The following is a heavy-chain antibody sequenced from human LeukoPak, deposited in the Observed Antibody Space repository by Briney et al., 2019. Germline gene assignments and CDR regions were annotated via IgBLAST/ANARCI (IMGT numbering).Heavy chain of an antibody. CDR3: ARVSRASCYACEDYYYYMDV. Sequence: ASVKVSCKASGYTFTGYYMHWVRQAPGQGLEWMGWINPNSGGTNYAQKFQGRVTMTRDTSISTAYMELRSLRSDDTAVYYCARVSRASCYACEDYYYYMDVWGKGTTVTVSS. J-gene: IGHJ6*03. CDR1: GYTFTGYY. D-gene: IGHD2-2*01. V-gene: IGHV1-2*02. CDR2: INPNSGGT.